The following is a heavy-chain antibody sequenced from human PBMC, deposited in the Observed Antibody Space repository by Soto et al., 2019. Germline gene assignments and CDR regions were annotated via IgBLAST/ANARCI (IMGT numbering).Heavy chain of an antibody. V-gene: IGHV3-30-3*01. CDR3: ARALDTAVFDY. CDR1: GFTFSSYA. D-gene: IGHD5-18*01. Sequence: QVQLVESGGGVVRPGRSLRLSCAASGFTFSSYAMHWVRQAPGKGLEWVAVISYDGSNKYYADSVKGRFTISRDNSKNTLYLQMNSLRAEDTAVYYCARALDTAVFDYWGQGTLVTVSS. CDR2: ISYDGSNK. J-gene: IGHJ4*02.